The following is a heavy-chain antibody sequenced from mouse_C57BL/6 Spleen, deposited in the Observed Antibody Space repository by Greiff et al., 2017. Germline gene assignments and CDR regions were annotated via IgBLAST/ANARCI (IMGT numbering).Heavy chain of an antibody. CDR3: AKITTVDYYAMDY. V-gene: IGHV1-82*01. CDR2: IYPGDGAT. J-gene: IGHJ4*01. CDR1: GYAFSSSW. D-gene: IGHD1-1*01. Sequence: QVQLKQSGPELVKPGASVKISCKASGYAFSSSWMNWVKQRPGQGLEWIGRIYPGDGATNYNGKFKGKATLTAYKSSSTAYMQLSSLTAEDSAVYVCAKITTVDYYAMDYWGQGTSVTVSS.